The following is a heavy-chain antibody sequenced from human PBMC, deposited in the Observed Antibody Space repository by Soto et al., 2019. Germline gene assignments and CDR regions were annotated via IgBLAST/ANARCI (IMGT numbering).Heavy chain of an antibody. Sequence: QVQLVQSGAEVKKPGASVKVSCKASGYTFTGYYMHWVRQAPGQGLEWMGWINPNSGGTNYAQKFQGRVTMTRDTSISTAYMELSRLRSDDTAVYYCARDRSVRSGGWYRRQKIYGWFDPWGQGTLVTVSS. CDR1: GYTFTGYY. J-gene: IGHJ5*02. CDR3: ARDRSVRSGGWYRRQKIYGWFDP. D-gene: IGHD6-19*01. CDR2: INPNSGGT. V-gene: IGHV1-2*02.